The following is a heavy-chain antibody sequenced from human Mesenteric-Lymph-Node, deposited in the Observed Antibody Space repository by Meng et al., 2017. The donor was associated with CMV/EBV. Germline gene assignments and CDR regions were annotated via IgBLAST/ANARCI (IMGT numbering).Heavy chain of an antibody. CDR1: GYTFTSYG. CDR2: ISAYNGNT. V-gene: IGHV1-18*01. CDR3: ARVGLRFLEWPPAPYYYYGMDV. J-gene: IGHJ6*02. D-gene: IGHD3-3*01. Sequence: ASVKVSCKASGYTFTSYGISWVRQAPGQGLEWMGWISAYNGNTNYAQKLQGRVTMTTDTSTSTACMELRSLRSDDTAVYYCARVGLRFLEWPPAPYYYYGMDVWGQGTTVTVSS.